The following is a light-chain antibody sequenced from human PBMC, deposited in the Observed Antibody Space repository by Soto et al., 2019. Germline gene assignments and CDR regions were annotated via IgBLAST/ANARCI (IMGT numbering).Light chain of an antibody. CDR1: GSDVGGYDF. V-gene: IGLV2-11*01. CDR2: DVS. CDR3: CSFAGTYTVV. J-gene: IGLJ2*01. Sequence: QSALTQPSSVSGSPGQSVTLSCSGSGSDVGGYDFVSWYQQHPGKAPKLIIYDVSKRPSGVPDRYSGSKSGNTASLTISGLQAEYEADYYCCSFAGTYTVVFGGGTKLTVL.